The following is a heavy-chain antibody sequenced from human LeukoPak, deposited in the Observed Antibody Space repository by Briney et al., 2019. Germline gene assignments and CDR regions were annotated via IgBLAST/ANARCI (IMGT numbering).Heavy chain of an antibody. CDR2: VCYSGIT. Sequence: SETLSLTCTVSGGSITSVYWSSIREPPGQGLGGSGDVCYSGITGYNPALKSRVTISVDTSKNQFSLELSSVTAADTAVYYCARTYSSVWYRPSGTQKIYYFDYWGQGTLVTVSS. D-gene: IGHD6-13*01. J-gene: IGHJ4*02. CDR1: GGSITSVY. V-gene: IGHV4-59*01. CDR3: ARTYSSVWYRPSGTQKIYYFDY.